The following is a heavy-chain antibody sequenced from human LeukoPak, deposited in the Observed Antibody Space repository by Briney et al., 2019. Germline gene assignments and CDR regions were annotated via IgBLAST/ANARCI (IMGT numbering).Heavy chain of an antibody. CDR2: ISYDGSNK. CDR1: GFTFSSYG. J-gene: IGHJ6*02. CDR3: AKGDGSYFYYYGMDV. D-gene: IGHD1-26*01. V-gene: IGHV3-30*18. Sequence: PGRSPRLSCAASGFTFSSYGMHWVRQAPGKGLEWVAVISYDGSNKYYADSVKGRFTISRDNSKNTLYLQMNSLRAEDTAVYYCAKGDGSYFYYYGMDVWGQGTTVTVSS.